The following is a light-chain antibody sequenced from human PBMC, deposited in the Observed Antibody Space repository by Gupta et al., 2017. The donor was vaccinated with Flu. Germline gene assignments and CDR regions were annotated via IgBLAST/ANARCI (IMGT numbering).Light chain of an antibody. CDR1: SSDVGSYNL. CDR2: EGS. V-gene: IGLV2-23*01. Sequence: QSALTQPASVSGSPGPSITISCTGPSSDVGSYNLVSWYQQHPGQAPKLMIYEGSKRLSGVSDRFSGSKSVNTASLTIAGLQAEDDADYYCCSYAGSSSRVVFGGGTKLTVL. CDR3: CSYAGSSSRVV. J-gene: IGLJ2*01.